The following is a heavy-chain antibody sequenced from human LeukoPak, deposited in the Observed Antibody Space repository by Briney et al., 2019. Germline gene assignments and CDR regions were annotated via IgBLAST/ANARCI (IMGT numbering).Heavy chain of an antibody. CDR2: IYYTGRT. CDR1: GGSISSSSHS. V-gene: IGHV4-39*01. Sequence: SETLSLTCTVSGGSISSSSHSWGWIRQPPGKGLEWTGTIYYTGRTYYNPSLESRLTISVDTSKNQFSLKLTSVTAADTAMYYCAQSLGSGNWIGNWFDPWGQGTLVTVSS. CDR3: AQSLGSGNWIGNWFDP. D-gene: IGHD1-1*01. J-gene: IGHJ5*02.